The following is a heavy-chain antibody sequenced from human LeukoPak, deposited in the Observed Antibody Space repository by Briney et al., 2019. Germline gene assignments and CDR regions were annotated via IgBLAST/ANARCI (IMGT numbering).Heavy chain of an antibody. CDR2: ISYDGSNK. Sequence: GGSLRLSCAASGFTFSSYGMHWVRQAPGKGLEWVAVISYDGSNKYYADSVKGRFTISRDNSENTLYLQMNSLRAEDTAVYYCAKGYCTNGVCYYFDYWGQGTLVTVSS. CDR3: AKGYCTNGVCYYFDY. D-gene: IGHD2-8*01. CDR1: GFTFSSYG. V-gene: IGHV3-30*18. J-gene: IGHJ4*02.